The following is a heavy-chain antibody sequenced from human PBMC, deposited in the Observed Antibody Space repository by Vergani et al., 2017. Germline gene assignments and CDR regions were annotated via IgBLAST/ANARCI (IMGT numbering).Heavy chain of an antibody. CDR3: AFAKRGRLAVGATDS. V-gene: IGHV7-4-1*01. J-gene: IGHJ4*02. CDR2: INPTTGNP. CDR1: GYSFNNYA. Sequence: QEHLVQSGSELKKPGASVKVSCKASGYSFNNYAIHWVRQAPGQGLEWMGWINPTTGNPTYARAFTGRFVFSLDNSISTAYLQIGSLKAEDTAVYFCAFAKRGRLAVGATDSWGQGTLLTVSS. D-gene: IGHD6-19*01.